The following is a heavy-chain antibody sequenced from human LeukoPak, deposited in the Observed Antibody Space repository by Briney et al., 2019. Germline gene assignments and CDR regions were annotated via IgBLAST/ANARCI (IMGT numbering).Heavy chain of an antibody. CDR1: GYTFTSYY. CDR3: ASSYYDILTGYPNWFDP. Sequence: ASVKVSCKASGYTFTSYYMHWVRQALGQGLEWMGIINPSGGSTSYAQKFQGGVTMTRDTSTSTVYMELSSLRSEDTAVYYCASSYYDILTGYPNWFDPWGPGNPGHRLL. CDR2: INPSGGST. J-gene: IGHJ5*02. D-gene: IGHD3-9*01. V-gene: IGHV1-46*01.